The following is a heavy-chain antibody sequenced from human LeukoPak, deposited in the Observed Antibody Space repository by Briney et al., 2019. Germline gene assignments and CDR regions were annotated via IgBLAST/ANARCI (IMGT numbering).Heavy chain of an antibody. CDR2: INSDGSST. CDR1: GFTFSSYW. CDR3: ARAGRDGYNKLDY. Sequence: PGGSLRLSCAAPGFTFSSYWMHWVRQAPGKGLVWVSRINSDGSSTSYADSVKGRFTISRDNAKNTLYLQMNSLRAEDTAVYYCARAGRDGYNKLDYWGQGTLVTVSS. D-gene: IGHD5-24*01. V-gene: IGHV3-74*01. J-gene: IGHJ4*02.